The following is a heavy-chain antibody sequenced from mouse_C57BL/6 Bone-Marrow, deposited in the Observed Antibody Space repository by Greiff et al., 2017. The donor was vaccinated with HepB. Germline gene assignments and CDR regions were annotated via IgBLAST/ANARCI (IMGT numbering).Heavy chain of an antibody. V-gene: IGHV3-8*01. J-gene: IGHJ4*01. CDR1: GYSITSYY. Sequence: EVMLVESGPGLAKPSQTLSLTCSVTGYSITSYYWNWIRKFPGNKLEYMGYISYSGSTYYNPSLKSRNSITRDTSKNQYYLQLNSVTTEDTATYYCARGGSYAMDYWGQGTSVTVSS. CDR2: ISYSGST. CDR3: ARGGSYAMDY.